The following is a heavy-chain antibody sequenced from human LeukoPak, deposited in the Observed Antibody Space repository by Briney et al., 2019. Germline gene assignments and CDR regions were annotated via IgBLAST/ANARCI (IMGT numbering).Heavy chain of an antibody. J-gene: IGHJ6*02. Sequence: GGSLRLSCAASGFTFSGSAMHWVRQASGKGLEWVGRIRSKANSYATAYAASVKGRFTISRDDSKNTAYLQMNSLKTEDTAVYYCTCAGDGYYYYYYGMDVWDQGTTVTVSS. D-gene: IGHD5-24*01. CDR1: GFTFSGSA. CDR3: TCAGDGYYYYYYGMDV. V-gene: IGHV3-73*01. CDR2: IRSKANSYAT.